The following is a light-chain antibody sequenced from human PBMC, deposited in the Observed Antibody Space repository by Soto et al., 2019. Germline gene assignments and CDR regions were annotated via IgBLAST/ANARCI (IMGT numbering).Light chain of an antibody. CDR1: SSNIGSNT. CDR3: AAWDDSLDGIWV. CDR2: YNN. J-gene: IGLJ3*02. Sequence: QSVLTQPPSVSGTPGQRVAIPCSGSSSNIGSNTVNWYQQLPRMAPKLLIYYNNERPSGVPDRFSGSKSGTSASLAISGLQSEDEDDYFCAAWDDSLDGIWVFGGGTKLTVL. V-gene: IGLV1-44*01.